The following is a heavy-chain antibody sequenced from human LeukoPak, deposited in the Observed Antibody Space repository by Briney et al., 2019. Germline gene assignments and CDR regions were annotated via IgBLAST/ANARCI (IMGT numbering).Heavy chain of an antibody. D-gene: IGHD2-15*01. CDR3: ARASLVARNDAFDI. CDR2: IYYSGGT. J-gene: IGHJ3*02. Sequence: SETLSLTCTVSGGSVSSGSYYWSWIRQPPGKGLEWIGYIYYSGGTNYNPSLKSRVTISVDTSKNQFSLKLSSVTAADTAVYYCARASLVARNDAFDIWGQGTMVTVSS. V-gene: IGHV4-61*01. CDR1: GGSVSSGSYY.